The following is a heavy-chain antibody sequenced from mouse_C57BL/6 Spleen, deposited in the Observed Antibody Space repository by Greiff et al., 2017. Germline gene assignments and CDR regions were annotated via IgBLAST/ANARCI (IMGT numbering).Heavy chain of an antibody. CDR3: ASLITTVGGSSYYFDY. CDR1: GFSLTSYG. CDR2: IWSGGST. Sequence: VHLVESGPGLVQPSQSLSITCTVSGFSLTSYGVHWVRQSPGKGLEWLGVIWSGGSTDYNAAFISRLSISKDNSKSQVFFKMNSLQADDTAIYYCASLITTVGGSSYYFDYWGQGTTLTVSS. D-gene: IGHD1-1*01. V-gene: IGHV2-2*01. J-gene: IGHJ2*01.